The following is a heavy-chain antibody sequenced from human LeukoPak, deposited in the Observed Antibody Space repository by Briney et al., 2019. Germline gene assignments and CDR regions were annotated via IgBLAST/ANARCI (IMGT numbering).Heavy chain of an antibody. D-gene: IGHD1-26*01. CDR1: GGSFSGYY. J-gene: IGHJ4*02. CDR2: INHSGST. Sequence: PSETLSFTCAVYGGSFSGYYWSWIRQPPGKGLEWIGEINHSGSTNYNPSLKSRVTISVDTSKNQFSLKLSSVTAADTAVYYCASRGGTYSRSLDYWGQGTLVTVSS. CDR3: ASRGGTYSRSLDY. V-gene: IGHV4-34*01.